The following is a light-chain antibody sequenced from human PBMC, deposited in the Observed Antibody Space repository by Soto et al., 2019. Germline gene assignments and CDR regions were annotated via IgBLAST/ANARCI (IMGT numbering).Light chain of an antibody. Sequence: EIVLTQSPGTLSLSPGERATLSCRASQSVSSSYLAWYQQKPGQAPRLLIYTASNRATGIPDRFSGSGSGTDFTLTISRLEPEDFAVYYCQQYGNSPQTFGQGTKVDIK. CDR2: TAS. CDR3: QQYGNSPQT. CDR1: QSVSSSY. J-gene: IGKJ1*01. V-gene: IGKV3-20*01.